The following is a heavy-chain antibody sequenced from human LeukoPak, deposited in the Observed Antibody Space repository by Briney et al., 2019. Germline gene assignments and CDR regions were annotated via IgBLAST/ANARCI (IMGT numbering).Heavy chain of an antibody. CDR3: AREGTSWPNWFDP. Sequence: SVKVSCKASGGTFSSYTISWVRQAPGQGLEWMGRIIPMVGVAKYAQKCQGRVTITADKSTSTAHMELSSLRSEDTAVYYCAREGTSWPNWFDPWGQGTLVTVSS. CDR2: IIPMVGVA. CDR1: GGTFSSYT. V-gene: IGHV1-69*04. D-gene: IGHD2-2*01. J-gene: IGHJ5*02.